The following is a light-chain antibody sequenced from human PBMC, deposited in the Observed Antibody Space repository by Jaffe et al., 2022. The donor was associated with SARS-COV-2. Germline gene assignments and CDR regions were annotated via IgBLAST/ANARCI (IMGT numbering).Light chain of an antibody. CDR2: SNN. CDR3: AAWDDSLKGYV. Sequence: QSVLSQPPSASGTPGQRVTISCSGSSSNIGGNTVNWYQQVPGTAPKLLIHSNNQRPSGVPDRISGSKSGTSASLAISGLHSEDEADYYCAAWDDSLKGYVFGTGTKVTVL. V-gene: IGLV1-44*01. J-gene: IGLJ1*01. CDR1: SSNIGGNT.